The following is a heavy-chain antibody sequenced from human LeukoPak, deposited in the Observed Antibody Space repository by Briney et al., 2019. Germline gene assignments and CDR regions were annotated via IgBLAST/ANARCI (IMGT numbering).Heavy chain of an antibody. J-gene: IGHJ4*02. CDR1: GFTVSSNY. CDR3: AREAITATGPFDF. Sequence: GGSLRLSCAVSGFTVSSNYMSWVRQAPGKGLKWVSVIYSGGSTYYADSVKGRFTISRDNSKNTLYLRMNSLRAEDTAVYYCAREAITATGPFDFWGQGTLVTVSS. D-gene: IGHD6-25*01. V-gene: IGHV3-66*02. CDR2: IYSGGST.